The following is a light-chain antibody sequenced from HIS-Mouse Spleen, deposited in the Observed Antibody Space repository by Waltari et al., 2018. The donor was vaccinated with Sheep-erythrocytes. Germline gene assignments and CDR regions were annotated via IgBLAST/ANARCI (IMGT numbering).Light chain of an antibody. CDR2: EGS. CDR3: CSYAGSSTPWV. Sequence: QSALTQPASVSGSPGQSITISCTGTSSAVGSYNIFSWYQQHPGKAPKLMIYEGSKRPSGVSNRFSGSKSGNTASLTISGLQAEDEADYYCCSYAGSSTPWVFGGGTKLTVL. CDR1: SSAVGSYNI. J-gene: IGLJ3*02. V-gene: IGLV2-23*01.